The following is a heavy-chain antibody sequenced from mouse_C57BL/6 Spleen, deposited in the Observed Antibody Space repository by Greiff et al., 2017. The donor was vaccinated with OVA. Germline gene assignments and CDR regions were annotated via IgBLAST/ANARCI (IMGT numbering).Heavy chain of an antibody. CDR2: IYPRSGNT. CDR3: AKWLLTGEGY. V-gene: IGHV1-81*01. CDR1: GYTFTSYG. D-gene: IGHD2-3*01. Sequence: VQLVESGAELARPGASVKLSCKASGYTFTSYGISWVKQRTGQGLEWIGEIYPRSGNTYYNEKFKGKATLTADKSSSTAYMELRSLTSEDSAVYFCAKWLLTGEGYWGQGTTLTVSS. J-gene: IGHJ2*01.